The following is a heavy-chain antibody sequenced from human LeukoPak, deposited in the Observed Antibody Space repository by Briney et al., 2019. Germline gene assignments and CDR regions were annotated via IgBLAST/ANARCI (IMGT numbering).Heavy chain of an antibody. J-gene: IGHJ1*01. Sequence: GGSLRLSCAASGFTFSSYAMSWVRQAPGKGLEWFSAISGSGSSTYYADSVKGRFTISRDNSKNTLYLQMNSLRAEDTAVYYCATYSSLNRREFQFWGQGTLLTVSS. D-gene: IGHD3-22*01. V-gene: IGHV3-23*01. CDR2: ISGSGSST. CDR1: GFTFSSYA. CDR3: ATYSSLNRREFQF.